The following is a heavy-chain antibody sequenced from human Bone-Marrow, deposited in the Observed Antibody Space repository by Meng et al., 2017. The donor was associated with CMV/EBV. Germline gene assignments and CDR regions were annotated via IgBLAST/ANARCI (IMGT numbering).Heavy chain of an antibody. V-gene: IGHV1-8*01. CDR2: MNPNSGNT. Sequence: ASVKVSCKASGYTFTSYDINWVRQATGQGLEWMGWMNPNSGNTGYAQKFQGRVTMTRNTSISTAYMELSSLRSEDTAVYYCARFGEEGWDFDDWGQGTRVTGSS. J-gene: IGHJ4*02. D-gene: IGHD3-16*01. CDR1: GYTFTSYD. CDR3: ARFGEEGWDFDD.